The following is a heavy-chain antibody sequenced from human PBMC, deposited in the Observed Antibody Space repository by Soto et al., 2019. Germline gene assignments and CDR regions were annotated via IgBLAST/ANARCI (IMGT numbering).Heavy chain of an antibody. J-gene: IGHJ5*02. CDR1: GYSFTSYW. D-gene: IGHD3-3*01. V-gene: IGHV5-51*01. CDR2: IYPGDSDT. Sequence: GESLKISCKGSGYSFTSYWIGWVRQMPGKGLEWMGIIYPGDSDTRYSPSFQGQVTISADKSISTAYLQWSSLKASDTAMYYCARLIWRTYYDFWSGPRFDPWGQGTLVTVSS. CDR3: ARLIWRTYYDFWSGPRFDP.